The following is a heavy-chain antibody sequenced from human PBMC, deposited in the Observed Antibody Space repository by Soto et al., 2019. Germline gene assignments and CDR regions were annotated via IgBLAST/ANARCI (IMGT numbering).Heavy chain of an antibody. CDR1: GGAFSTYA. V-gene: IGHV1-69*12. CDR2: IIPVFGPA. D-gene: IGHD1-1*01. CDR3: ARQENRNNYSYGMDV. J-gene: IGHJ6*02. Sequence: QVQLGQSGAEVKKPGSSVKVACKASGGAFSTYAISWVRQAPGQGLEWMGGIIPVFGPANYAQKFQGRVMITADDSTTTANMELSSLRSADTAVYYCARQENRNNYSYGMDVWGQGTTVTVSS.